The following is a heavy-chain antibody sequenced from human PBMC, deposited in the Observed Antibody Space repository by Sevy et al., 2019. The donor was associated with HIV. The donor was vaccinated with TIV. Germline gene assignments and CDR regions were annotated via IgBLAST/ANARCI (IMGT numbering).Heavy chain of an antibody. CDR2: IWYDGSNK. CDR3: ARNPEPYYDFWSGLEYYFDY. J-gene: IGHJ4*02. Sequence: GGSLRLSCAASGFTFSSYGMRWVRQAPGKGLEWVAVIWYDGSNKYYADSVKGRFTISRDNSKNTLYLQMNSLRAEDTAVYYCARNPEPYYDFWSGLEYYFDYWGQRTLVTVSS. CDR1: GFTFSSYG. V-gene: IGHV3-33*01. D-gene: IGHD3-3*01.